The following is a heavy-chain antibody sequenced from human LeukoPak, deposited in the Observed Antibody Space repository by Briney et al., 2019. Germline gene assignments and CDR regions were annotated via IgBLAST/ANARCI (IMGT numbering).Heavy chain of an antibody. CDR3: SRALEY. CDR1: GFTFSSYW. CDR2: INRGESST. J-gene: IGHJ4*02. V-gene: IGHV3-74*01. Sequence: GGSLRLSCAASGFTFSSYWMHWVRQAPGKGLVWVSYINRGESSTRYADSVKGRFIISRDNTKNTLYLQMNSLRVEDTAVYYCSRALEYWGQGTLVTVSS.